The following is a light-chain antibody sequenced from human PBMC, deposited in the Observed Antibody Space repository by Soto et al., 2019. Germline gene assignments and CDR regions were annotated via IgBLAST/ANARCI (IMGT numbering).Light chain of an antibody. CDR2: DVS. CDR1: SSDVGGYNY. CDR3: TSYAGSNNLI. J-gene: IGLJ2*01. V-gene: IGLV2-8*01. Sequence: QSALTQPPSASGSPGQSVTISCTGTSSDVGGYNYVSWYQDHPGKAPKLMIYDVSKRPSGVPDRFSGSKSGNTASLTVSGLQAEDEADYYCTSYAGSNNLIFGGGTKLTVL.